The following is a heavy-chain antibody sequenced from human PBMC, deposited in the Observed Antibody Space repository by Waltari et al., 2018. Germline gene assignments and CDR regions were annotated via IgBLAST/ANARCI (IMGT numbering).Heavy chain of an antibody. D-gene: IGHD3-3*01. CDR1: GFTFSSYA. CDR3: ARGEGLYYDFWSGYYSFDY. J-gene: IGHJ4*02. V-gene: IGHV3-23*01. Sequence: EVQLLESGGGLVQPGGSLRLSCAASGFTFSSYAMSWVRQAPGKGLEWVSAISGSGGSTYYADSVKGRFTISRDNSKNTLYLQMNSLRAEDTAVYYCARGEGLYYDFWSGYYSFDYWGQGTLVTVSS. CDR2: ISGSGGST.